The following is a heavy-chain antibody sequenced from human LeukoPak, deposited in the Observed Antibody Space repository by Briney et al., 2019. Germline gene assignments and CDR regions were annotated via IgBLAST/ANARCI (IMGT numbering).Heavy chain of an antibody. V-gene: IGHV1-69*02. CDR1: GGTFSSYT. CDR3: ASHTYYDFWSGPFDY. D-gene: IGHD3-3*01. Sequence: SVKVSCKASGGTFSSYTISWVRQAPGQGLEWLGRIIPILGIANYAQKFQGRVTITADKSTSTAYMELSSLRSEDTAVYYCASHTYYDFWSGPFDYWGQGTLVTVSS. J-gene: IGHJ4*02. CDR2: IIPILGIA.